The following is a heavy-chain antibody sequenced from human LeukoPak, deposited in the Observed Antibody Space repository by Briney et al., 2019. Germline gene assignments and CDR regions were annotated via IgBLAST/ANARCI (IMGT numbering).Heavy chain of an antibody. D-gene: IGHD4-17*01. CDR2: IRSKLYGETT. V-gene: IGHV3-49*04. J-gene: IGHJ4*02. CDR1: GFTFSIYA. Sequence: GGSLRLSCAATGFTFSIYAMSWVRQTPRKALEWVVVIRSKLYGETTQHAASVKARFTISRHDSKRIAYLQMNSLKTEDTAVYYCTYGDYRGNSFHYWGQGPLVTVSS. CDR3: TYGDYRGNSFHY.